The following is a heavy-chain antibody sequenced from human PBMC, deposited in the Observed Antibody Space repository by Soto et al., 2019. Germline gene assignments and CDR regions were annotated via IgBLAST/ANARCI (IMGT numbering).Heavy chain of an antibody. D-gene: IGHD2-15*01. Sequence: QVQLVQSGAEVKKPGASVKVSCKASGYSFTSYAMHWVRQAPGQRLEWMGWINAGNGNTKYSQKFQGRVTITRDTYASTALMELRRLRSEDTAVYYCAREYCSGGSCPLYYGMDAWGQGTTVTVSS. CDR1: GYSFTSYA. CDR3: AREYCSGGSCPLYYGMDA. J-gene: IGHJ6*02. V-gene: IGHV1-3*01. CDR2: INAGNGNT.